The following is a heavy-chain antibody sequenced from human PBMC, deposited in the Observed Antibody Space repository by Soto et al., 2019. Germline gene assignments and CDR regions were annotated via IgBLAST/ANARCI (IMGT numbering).Heavy chain of an antibody. CDR1: GYSIISGYY. CDR3: ARNNGGDFSFDS. D-gene: IGHD2-21*02. J-gene: IGHJ4*02. CDR2: IYHSGST. V-gene: IGHV4-38-2*02. Sequence: SSETLSLTCTVSGYSIISGYYWAWIRQPPGKGLEWFGSIYHSGSTYYNPSLKSRVTISVDTSKKQFSLKLTSVTAADTAVYYCARNNGGDFSFDSWGQGTLVTVSS.